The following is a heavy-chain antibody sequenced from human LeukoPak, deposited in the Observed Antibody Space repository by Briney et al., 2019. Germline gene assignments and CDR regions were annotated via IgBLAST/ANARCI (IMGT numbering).Heavy chain of an antibody. V-gene: IGHV4-59*01. Sequence: PSETLSLTCTVSGGSTSGYYWSWTRQSPGRGLEWFGYVHSNGDTNYNPSFESRVTISLDTSKNQFSLRLTSVTAADTAVYYCVKYNRSPTVYALDIWGQGTMVTVSS. CDR1: GGSTSGYY. CDR2: VHSNGDT. D-gene: IGHD1-14*01. J-gene: IGHJ3*02. CDR3: VKYNRSPTVYALDI.